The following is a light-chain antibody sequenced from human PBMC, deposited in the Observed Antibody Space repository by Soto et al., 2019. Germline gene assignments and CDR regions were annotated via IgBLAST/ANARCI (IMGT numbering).Light chain of an antibody. V-gene: IGLV2-14*01. CDR3: SSYSATSTNV. Sequence: QSALTQPASVSGSPGQSVTISCTGASSDVGGYDYVSWYQQHPGKAPKLILYEVNNRPSGVSHHFSGSKYGNTASLIISGLQADDEADYYCSSYSATSTNVFGSGTKLTVL. CDR1: SSDVGGYDY. CDR2: EVN. J-gene: IGLJ1*01.